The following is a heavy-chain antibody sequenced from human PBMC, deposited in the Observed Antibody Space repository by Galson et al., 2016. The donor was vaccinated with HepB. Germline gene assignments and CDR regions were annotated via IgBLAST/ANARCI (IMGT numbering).Heavy chain of an antibody. Sequence: QSGAEVKKPGESLKISCKASGYTFANYWIAWVRQMPGKGLEWMGIVYPGTSETKFRPSFQGQVTMSVDKSISTAYLQWGSLKASDTAIYFCARRTALSDFDYWGQGTLVSVSS. CDR3: ARRTALSDFDY. D-gene: IGHD6-25*01. CDR2: VYPGTSET. J-gene: IGHJ4*02. CDR1: GYTFANYW. V-gene: IGHV5-51*01.